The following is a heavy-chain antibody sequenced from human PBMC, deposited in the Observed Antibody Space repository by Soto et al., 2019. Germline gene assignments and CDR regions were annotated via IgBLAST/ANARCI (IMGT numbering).Heavy chain of an antibody. D-gene: IGHD3-3*01. Sequence: SETLSLTCTVSGGSISSGGYYWSWIRQHPGKGLEWIGYTYYSGSTYYNPSLKSRVTISVDTSKNQFSLKLSSVTAAGTAVYYCARSHYDFWSGYWVFDYWGQGTLVTVSS. CDR2: TYYSGST. J-gene: IGHJ4*02. CDR3: ARSHYDFWSGYWVFDY. V-gene: IGHV4-31*03. CDR1: GGSISSGGYY.